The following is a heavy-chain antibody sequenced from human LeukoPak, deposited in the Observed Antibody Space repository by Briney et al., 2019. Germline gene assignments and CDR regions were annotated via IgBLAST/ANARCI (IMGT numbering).Heavy chain of an antibody. CDR3: ARDAPRNSGSSLIY. J-gene: IGHJ4*02. D-gene: IGHD3-16*02. CDR1: GFTFSSYG. Sequence: GGSLRLSCAASGFTFSSYGMHWVRQAPGKGLEWVSSISSSSYIYYADSVKGRFTISRDNSKNSLYLQMNSLRAEDTAVYYCARDAPRNSGSSLIYWGQGTLVTVSS. CDR2: ISSSSYI. V-gene: IGHV3-21*01.